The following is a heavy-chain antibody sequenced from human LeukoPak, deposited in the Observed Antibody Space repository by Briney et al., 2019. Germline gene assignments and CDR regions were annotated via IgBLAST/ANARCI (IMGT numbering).Heavy chain of an antibody. J-gene: IGHJ4*02. CDR3: ARDCSGGSSQVRDY. D-gene: IGHD2-15*01. V-gene: IGHV3-20*04. Sequence: PGGSLRLSCAASGFTFDDYGMSWVRQAPGKGLEWVSGINWNGGSTGYADSVKGRFTISRDNAKNSLYLQMNSLRAEDTALYYCARDCSGGSSQVRDYWGQGTLVTVSS. CDR2: INWNGGST. CDR1: GFTFDDYG.